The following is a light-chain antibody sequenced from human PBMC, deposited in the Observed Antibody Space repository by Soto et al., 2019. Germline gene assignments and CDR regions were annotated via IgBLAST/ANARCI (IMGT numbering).Light chain of an antibody. CDR2: DAS. Sequence: DIQVTQSPSTLSASVGDRVTITCRASQSISSWLAWYQQKPGKAPKLLIYDASSLESGVPSRFSGSGSGTEFTLTISSLQPDDFATYYCQQYNSYPWTFGQGTNVDIK. J-gene: IGKJ1*01. CDR3: QQYNSYPWT. V-gene: IGKV1-5*01. CDR1: QSISSW.